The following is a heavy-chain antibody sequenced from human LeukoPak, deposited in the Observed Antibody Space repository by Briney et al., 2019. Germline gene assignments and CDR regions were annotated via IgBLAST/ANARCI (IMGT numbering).Heavy chain of an antibody. V-gene: IGHV3-23*01. CDR2: IAATSSST. CDR3: AKLFESGTYNNFFHY. J-gene: IGHJ4*02. Sequence: PGGSLRLSCEASGFTFSSYWMTWVRQAPGKGLEWVSAIAATSSSTHDADSVQGRFAISRDNSKNTLYLQMNSLRPEDTAIYYCAKLFESGTYNNFFHYWGQGTLVTVFS. CDR1: GFTFSSYW. D-gene: IGHD3-10*01.